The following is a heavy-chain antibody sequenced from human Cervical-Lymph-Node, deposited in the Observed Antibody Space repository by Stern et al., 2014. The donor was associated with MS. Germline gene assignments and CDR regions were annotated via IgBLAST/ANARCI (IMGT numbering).Heavy chain of an antibody. CDR1: GYSFTAYW. CDR2: INPGGSDT. Sequence: QLVQSGAEVKKPGESLKISCKGSGYSFTAYWIAWVRQIPGKGLEWMGIINPGGSDTKYSPSFQGRVTNSATKSSSAALLRWSSLNAADTAMYYCARDYGDYAFDYWGQGTLVTVSS. J-gene: IGHJ4*02. D-gene: IGHD4-17*01. CDR3: ARDYGDYAFDY. V-gene: IGHV5-51*01.